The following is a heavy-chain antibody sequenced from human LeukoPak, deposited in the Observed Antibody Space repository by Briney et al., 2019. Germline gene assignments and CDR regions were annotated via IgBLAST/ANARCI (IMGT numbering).Heavy chain of an antibody. CDR1: GFTFSSYG. CDR2: ISYDGSNK. J-gene: IGHJ4*02. D-gene: IGHD2-2*01. V-gene: IGHV3-30*18. CDR3: AKRIGSTSLPIDY. Sequence: GRSLRLSCAASGFTFSSYGMHWVRQAPGKGLEWVAVISYDGSNKYYADSVKGRFTISRDNSKNTLYPQMNSLRAEDTAVYYCAKRIGSTSLPIDYWGQGTLVTVSS.